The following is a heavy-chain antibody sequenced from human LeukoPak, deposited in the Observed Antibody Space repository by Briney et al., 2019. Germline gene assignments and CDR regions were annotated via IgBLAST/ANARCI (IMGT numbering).Heavy chain of an antibody. J-gene: IGHJ4*02. Sequence: GGSLRLSCAASGFTFSIYAMSWVRQAPGKGLEWVSVISGSGGSTYYADSVKGRFTISRDNSKNTLSLQMHSLRAEDTAVYYCAKDPTRRFYDTSGYYEPGGHWGQGTLVTVSS. D-gene: IGHD3-22*01. CDR2: ISGSGGST. CDR1: GFTFSIYA. V-gene: IGHV3-23*01. CDR3: AKDPTRRFYDTSGYYEPGGH.